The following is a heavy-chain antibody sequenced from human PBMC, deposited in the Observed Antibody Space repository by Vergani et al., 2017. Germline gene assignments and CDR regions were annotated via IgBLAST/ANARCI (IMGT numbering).Heavy chain of an antibody. CDR1: GGYISSYY. J-gene: IGHJ5*02. Sequence: QVQLQESGPGLVKPSETLSLTCTVSGGYISSYYWSWIRQPPGKGLEWIGYIYYSGSTNYNPSLKSRVTISVDTSKNQFSLKLSSVTAADTAVYYCARDPSDGGNPNWFDPWGQGTLVTVSS. CDR3: ARDPSDGGNPNWFDP. D-gene: IGHD4-23*01. CDR2: IYYSGST. V-gene: IGHV4-59*01.